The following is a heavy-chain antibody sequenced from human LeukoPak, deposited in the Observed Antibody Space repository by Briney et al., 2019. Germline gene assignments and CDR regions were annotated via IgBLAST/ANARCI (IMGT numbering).Heavy chain of an antibody. D-gene: IGHD2/OR15-2a*01. CDR2: IREDGSEK. Sequence: HSGGSLRLSCAASGFTFRNYWMGWVRQAPGKGLEWVANIREDGSEKYYVDSMKGRYTVSRDNAKNSLYLQMNSLRAEDTAVYYCARVAVIYYYYMDVWGKGTTVTVSS. CDR1: GFTFRNYW. J-gene: IGHJ6*03. V-gene: IGHV3-7*01. CDR3: ARVAVIYYYYMDV.